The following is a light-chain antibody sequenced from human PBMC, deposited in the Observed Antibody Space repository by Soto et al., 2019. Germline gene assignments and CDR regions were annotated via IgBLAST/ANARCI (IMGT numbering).Light chain of an antibody. Sequence: IQLTQSPSSLSASVGDTVTITCRASQGISSYLAWYQQKPGKAPELLIYSSSTLQSGVPSRFSGSRSGTDFTLTISSLRPEDFATYYCQELNTYPPAYTFGQGTKLEIK. CDR2: SSS. J-gene: IGKJ2*01. CDR3: QELNTYPPAYT. CDR1: QGISSY. V-gene: IGKV1-9*01.